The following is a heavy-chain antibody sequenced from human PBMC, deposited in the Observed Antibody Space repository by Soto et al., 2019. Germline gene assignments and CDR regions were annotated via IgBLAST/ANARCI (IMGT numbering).Heavy chain of an antibody. CDR1: GGTFSTYT. V-gene: IGHV1-69*02. CDR3: ARGSGTVGYDDS. J-gene: IGHJ4*02. D-gene: IGHD3-10*01. Sequence: QVQLVQSGAEVKKPGSSVKVSCKASGGTFSTYTINRVRQAPGQGLEWMGRIIPLLDVTNNAQRFQGRVTITADKSTSTVYMELTSLTSQDTAVYYCARGSGTVGYDDSWGQGTLVTVSS. CDR2: IIPLLDVT.